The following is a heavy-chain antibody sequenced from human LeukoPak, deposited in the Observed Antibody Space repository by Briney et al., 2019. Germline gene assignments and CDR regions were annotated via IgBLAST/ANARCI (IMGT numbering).Heavy chain of an antibody. V-gene: IGHV3-15*01. CDR3: TTVPYYYDSSGYYGVLYYFDY. CDR1: GFTFSNAW. Sequence: KTGGSLRLSCAASGFTFSNAWMSWVRQAPGKGLEWVGRIKSKTDGGTTDYAAPVKGRFTISRDDSKNTLYLQMNSLKTEDTAVYYRTTVPYYYDSSGYYGVLYYFDYWGQGTLVTVSS. J-gene: IGHJ4*02. D-gene: IGHD3-22*01. CDR2: IKSKTDGGTT.